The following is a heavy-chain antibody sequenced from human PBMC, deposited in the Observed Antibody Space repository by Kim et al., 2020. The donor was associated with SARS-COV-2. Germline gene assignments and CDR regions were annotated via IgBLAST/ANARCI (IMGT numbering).Heavy chain of an antibody. CDR1: GFTFDDYA. V-gene: IGHV3-9*01. Sequence: GGSLRLSCAASGFTFDDYAMHWVRQAPGKGLEWVSGISWNSGSIGYADSVKGRFTISRDNAKNSPYLQMNSLRAEDTALYYCAKDAEPSSDYGDGGTFNYWGQGTLVTVSS. CDR3: AKDAEPSSDYGDGGTFNY. D-gene: IGHD4-17*01. J-gene: IGHJ4*02. CDR2: ISWNSGSI.